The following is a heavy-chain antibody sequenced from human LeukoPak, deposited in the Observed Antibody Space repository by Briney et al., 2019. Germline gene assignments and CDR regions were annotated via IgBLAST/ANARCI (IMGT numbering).Heavy chain of an antibody. CDR2: VRRKTYGGAA. CDR3: TRGQGLYF. CDR1: GFTFSDST. Sequence: GGSLRLSCTGSGFTFSDSTMTWFRQAPGRGPEWVGFVRRKTYGGAALYAASVKGRFIITRDDSTSTAYLQMNNLKIEDTGVYYCTRGQGLYFWGRGTLVTVSS. D-gene: IGHD2-8*01. J-gene: IGHJ2*01. V-gene: IGHV3-49*03.